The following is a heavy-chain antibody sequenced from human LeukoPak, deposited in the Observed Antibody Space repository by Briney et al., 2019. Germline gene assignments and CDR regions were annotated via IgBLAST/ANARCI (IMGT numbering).Heavy chain of an antibody. Sequence: GGSLRLSCAASGFTFSSYDMHWVRQAPGKGLEWVAVISYDGSNKYYADSVKGRFTISRDNSKNTLYLQMNSLRAEDTAVYYCAKAYFLWFGEFIDYWGQGTLVTVSS. CDR1: GFTFSSYD. J-gene: IGHJ4*02. CDR3: AKAYFLWFGEFIDY. D-gene: IGHD3-10*01. V-gene: IGHV3-30*18. CDR2: ISYDGSNK.